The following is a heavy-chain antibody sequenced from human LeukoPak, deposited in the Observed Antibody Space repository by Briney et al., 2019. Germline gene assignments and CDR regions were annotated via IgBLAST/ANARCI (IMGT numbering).Heavy chain of an antibody. CDR2: IRYDGSNK. Sequence: SGGSLRLSCAASGFTFSSYGMHWVRQAPGKGLEWVAFIRYDGSNKYYADSVKGRFTISRDNSKNTLYLQMNSLRAEDTAVYYCAKVRRVGATIGSDAFDIWGQGTMVTVSS. J-gene: IGHJ3*02. CDR1: GFTFSSYG. D-gene: IGHD1-26*01. V-gene: IGHV3-30*02. CDR3: AKVRRVGATIGSDAFDI.